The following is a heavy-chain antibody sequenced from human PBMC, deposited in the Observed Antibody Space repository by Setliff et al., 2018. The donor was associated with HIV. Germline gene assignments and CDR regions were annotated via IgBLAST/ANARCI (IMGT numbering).Heavy chain of an antibody. V-gene: IGHV4-4*07. CDR2: IYTPIISS. J-gene: IGHJ2*01. D-gene: IGHD3-10*01. CDR3: ARDWVTRSNYYGSGSPWYFDF. CDR1: GDSISGYY. Sequence: SETLSLTCTVSGDSISGYYWSWIRQPAGKGLEWIGRIYTPIISSNYNPSLKSRVTVSVDTSQNQFSLKLRSVNAADTAVYYCARDWVTRSNYYGSGSPWYFDFWGRGILVTVSS.